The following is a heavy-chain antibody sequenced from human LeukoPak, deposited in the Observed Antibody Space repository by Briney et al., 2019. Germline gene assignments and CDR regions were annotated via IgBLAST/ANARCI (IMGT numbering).Heavy chain of an antibody. V-gene: IGHV3-30*02. D-gene: IGHD2-2*01. CDR2: IXXDGINK. CDR1: FTFXSXX. J-gene: IGHJ3*02. CDR3: AKVRSSTSWRGFDAFDI. Sequence: FTFXSXXXHXVRXXPGXGXXWVAFIXXDGINKYYADSVKGRFTISRDNSNNTLYLQMNSLRAEDTAVYYCAKVRSSTSWRGFDAFDIWGQGTMVTVSS.